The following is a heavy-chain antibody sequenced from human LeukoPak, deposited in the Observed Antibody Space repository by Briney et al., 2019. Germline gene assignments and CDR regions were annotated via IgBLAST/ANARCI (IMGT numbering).Heavy chain of an antibody. Sequence: GGSLRLSCADSGFTFSSHWMHWVRQAPGKGLVWVSRIKYDASSTSYADSVKGRFTISRDNAKNTLYLQMNSLRAEDTAVYYCARGATYTYYQDYWGQGTLVTVSS. D-gene: IGHD1-26*01. V-gene: IGHV3-74*01. CDR2: IKYDASST. CDR1: GFTFSSHW. J-gene: IGHJ4*02. CDR3: ARGATYTYYQDY.